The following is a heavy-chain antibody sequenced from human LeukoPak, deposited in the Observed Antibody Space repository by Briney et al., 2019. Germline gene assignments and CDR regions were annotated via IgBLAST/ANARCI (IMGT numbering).Heavy chain of an antibody. Sequence: PGGSLRLSCAASGFTFSSYWMHWVRQAPGKGLVWVSDINSDGSTTSYADSVKGRFTISRDNAKNTLYLQMNSLRAEDTAVYYCAASRSFDYWGQGTLVTVSS. CDR1: GFTFSSYW. J-gene: IGHJ4*02. CDR2: INSDGSTT. V-gene: IGHV3-74*01. CDR3: AASRSFDY.